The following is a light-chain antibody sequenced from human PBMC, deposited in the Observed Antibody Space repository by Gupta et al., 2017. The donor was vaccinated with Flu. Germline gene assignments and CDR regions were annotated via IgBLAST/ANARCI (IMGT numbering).Light chain of an antibody. J-gene: IGKJ1*01. CDR2: EAS. V-gene: IGKV3-15*01. CDR3: QQYNYWRT. CDR1: QSVSSN. Sequence: SPATLSVSPGERATLFCRASQSVSSNLAWYQQKPGQAPRLLIYEASTRATDIPARFSGSGSGTEFTLTISSLQSEEFAVYYCQQYNYWRTFGQGTKVEI.